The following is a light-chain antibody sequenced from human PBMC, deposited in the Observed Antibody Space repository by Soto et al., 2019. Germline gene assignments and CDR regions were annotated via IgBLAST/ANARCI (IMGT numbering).Light chain of an antibody. CDR2: AAS. CDR3: QQSYSTPT. V-gene: IGKV1-39*01. CDR1: QSISNY. J-gene: IGKJ1*01. Sequence: DIQMTPSPSSLSASVGDRVTITCRASQSISNYLSWYQQKPGKVPNLLIYAASSLQSGVPSRFSGSGSGTDFTLTISSLQPEDFATYYCQQSYSTPTFGQGTKVEIK.